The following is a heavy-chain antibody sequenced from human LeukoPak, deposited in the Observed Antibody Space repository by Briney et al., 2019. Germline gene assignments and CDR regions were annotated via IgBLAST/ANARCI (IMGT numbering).Heavy chain of an antibody. Sequence: SVKVSCKASGGTFSSYAISWVRQAPGQGLEWMGGIIPIFGTANYAQKFQGRATITTVESTSTAYMELSSLRSEDTAVYYCARAGCSSTSCLNAFDIWGQGTMVTVSS. CDR2: IIPIFGTA. CDR1: GGTFSSYA. CDR3: ARAGCSSTSCLNAFDI. J-gene: IGHJ3*02. D-gene: IGHD2-2*01. V-gene: IGHV1-69*05.